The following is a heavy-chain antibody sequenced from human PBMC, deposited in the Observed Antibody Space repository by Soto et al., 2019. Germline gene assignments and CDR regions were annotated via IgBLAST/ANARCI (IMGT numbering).Heavy chain of an antibody. D-gene: IGHD6-19*01. J-gene: IGHJ4*02. CDR1: GYTFTGYY. V-gene: IGHV1-2*04. Sequence: ASVKGSCKASGYTFTGYYMHLVRQNPGQGLEWMGWINPNSGGTNYAQKFQGWVTMTRDTSISTAYMELSRLRSDDTAVYYCARDGEGAAVADFYFDYWGQGTLVTVSS. CDR2: INPNSGGT. CDR3: ARDGEGAAVADFYFDY.